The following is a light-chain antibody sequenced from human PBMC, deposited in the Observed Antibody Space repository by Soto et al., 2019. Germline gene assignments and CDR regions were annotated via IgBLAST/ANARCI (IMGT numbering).Light chain of an antibody. CDR1: QSINNY. CDR2: GAS. CDR3: QESYSALWGT. Sequence: DIQMTQSPSSLSTSVGDRVTITGRTSQSINNYLNWYQQKPGKAPKLLIYGASSLQGGVPLRFSGSGSGTDFTLTISSLQPEDFATYYCQESYSALWGTCGQGTKVDIK. J-gene: IGKJ1*01. V-gene: IGKV1-39*01.